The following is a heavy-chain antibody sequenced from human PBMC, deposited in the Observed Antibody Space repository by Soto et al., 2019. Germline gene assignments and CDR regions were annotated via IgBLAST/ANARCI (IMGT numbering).Heavy chain of an antibody. D-gene: IGHD3-10*01. CDR1: GYTLTELS. CDR2: FDPEDGET. Sequence: GASVKVSCKVSGYTLTELSMHWVRQAPGKGLEWMGGFDPEDGETIYAQKFQGRVTMTEDTSTDTAYMELSSLRSEDTAVYFCARVDPRGVAVVRDYWGQGTLVTVSS. J-gene: IGHJ4*02. CDR3: ARVDPRGVAVVRDY. V-gene: IGHV1-24*01.